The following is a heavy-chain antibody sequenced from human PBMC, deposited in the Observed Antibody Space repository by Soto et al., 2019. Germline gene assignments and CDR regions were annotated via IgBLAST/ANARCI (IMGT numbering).Heavy chain of an antibody. CDR2: NNSNGVSP. CDR3: VKVLDSSVYYWAFED. J-gene: IGHJ4*02. V-gene: IGHV3-64D*06. CDR1: RLTLGDCP. D-gene: IGHD3-22*01. Sequence: GGRLRRPWSASRLTLGDCPMYSARQAPGEGLKYVSANNSNGVSPFYADSVRGRYTISRDNFKDTLYLQMSSLRPEDTAIYYCVKVLDSSVYYWAFEDLGQG.